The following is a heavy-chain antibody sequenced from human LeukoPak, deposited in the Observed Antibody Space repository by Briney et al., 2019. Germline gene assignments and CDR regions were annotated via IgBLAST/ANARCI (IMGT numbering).Heavy chain of an antibody. Sequence: SETLSLTCTVSGGSISCGGYYWSWIRQPPGKGLEWIGYICHSGSTYYNPSLKSRVTISVDRSKNQFSLKLSSVTAADTAVYYCARDSGSYGDWFDPWGQGTLVTVSS. D-gene: IGHD1-26*01. CDR2: ICHSGST. CDR1: GGSISCGGYY. CDR3: ARDSGSYGDWFDP. J-gene: IGHJ5*02. V-gene: IGHV4-30-2*01.